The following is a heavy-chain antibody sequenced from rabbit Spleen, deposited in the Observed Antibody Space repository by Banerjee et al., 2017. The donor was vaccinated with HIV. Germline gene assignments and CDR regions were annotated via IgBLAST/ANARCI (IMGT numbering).Heavy chain of an antibody. CDR2: IFTGISTNT. CDR3: ARDLASVIGWNFNL. CDR1: GFSFNIDYF. Sequence: QSLEESGGGLVKPEGSLTLTCTASGFSFNIDYFPCWVRQAPGKGLEWIACIFTGISTNTYYANWAKGRFTISKTSSTTVTLQMTSLTAADTATYFCARDLASVIGWNFNLWGPGTLVTVS. J-gene: IGHJ4*01. D-gene: IGHD1-1*01. V-gene: IGHV1S40*01.